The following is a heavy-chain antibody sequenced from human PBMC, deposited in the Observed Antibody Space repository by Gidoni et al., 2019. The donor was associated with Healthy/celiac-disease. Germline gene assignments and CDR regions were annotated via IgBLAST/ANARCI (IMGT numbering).Heavy chain of an antibody. V-gene: IGHV3-21*01. D-gene: IGHD4-17*01. J-gene: IGHJ4*02. CDR1: GFTFSSYS. CDR2: ISSSSSYI. CDR3: ARDAEPWGDYGDLHYYFDY. Sequence: EVQLVESGGGLVKPGGSLRLSCAASGFTFSSYSMNWVRQAPGKGLEWVSSISSSSSYIYYADSVKGRFTISRDNAKNSLYLQMNSLRAEDTAVYYCARDAEPWGDYGDLHYYFDYWGQGTLVTVSS.